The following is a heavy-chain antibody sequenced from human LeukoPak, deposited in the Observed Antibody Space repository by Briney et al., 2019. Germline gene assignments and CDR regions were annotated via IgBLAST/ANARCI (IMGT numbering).Heavy chain of an antibody. Sequence: GGSLRLSCAASGFTFSSYGMPWVGQVPGKGLEWGTFIRYDGSNKYYADSVKGRFTISRDNSKNTLYLQMNSLRAEDTAVYYCAKGNRNYDFWSGFDYWGQGTLVTVSS. CDR1: GFTFSSYG. V-gene: IGHV3-30*02. J-gene: IGHJ4*02. CDR2: IRYDGSNK. D-gene: IGHD3-3*01. CDR3: AKGNRNYDFWSGFDY.